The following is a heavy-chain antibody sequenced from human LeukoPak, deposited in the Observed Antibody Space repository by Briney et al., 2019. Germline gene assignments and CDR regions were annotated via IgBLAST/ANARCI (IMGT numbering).Heavy chain of an antibody. V-gene: IGHV4-39*07. D-gene: IGHD6-6*01. CDR2: IYYSGST. J-gene: IGHJ4*02. Sequence: PSETLSLTCTVSGGSISSSIYYWGWIRQSPGKGLEWIGSIYYSGSTYYNPSLKSRVTISVDTSKNQFSLKLSSVTAADTAVYYCARWRKPSLFYSSSWGYYFDYWGQGTLVTVSS. CDR3: ARWRKPSLFYSSSWGYYFDY. CDR1: GGSISSSIYY.